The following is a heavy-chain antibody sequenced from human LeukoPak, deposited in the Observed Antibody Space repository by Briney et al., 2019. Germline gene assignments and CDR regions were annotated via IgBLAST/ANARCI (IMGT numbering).Heavy chain of an antibody. CDR1: GGSISSGGYY. D-gene: IGHD6-19*01. V-gene: IGHV4-31*03. CDR2: IYYSGST. Sequence: PSETLSLTCTVSGGSISSGGYYWSWIRQHPGKGLEWIGYIYYSGSTYYNPSLKSRVTISVDTSKNQFSLKLSSVTAADTAVYYCARVRREQWLVRYYYYGMDVWGQGTTVTVSS. J-gene: IGHJ6*02. CDR3: ARVRREQWLVRYYYYGMDV.